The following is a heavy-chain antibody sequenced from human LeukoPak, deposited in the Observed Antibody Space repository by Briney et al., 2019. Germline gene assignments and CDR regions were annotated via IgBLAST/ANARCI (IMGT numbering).Heavy chain of an antibody. CDR1: GFTFSDYY. V-gene: IGHV3-11*05. Sequence: KSGGSLRLSCAASGFTFSDYYMSWIRQAPGKGLEWVSCISSSSSFTNYADSVKGRFTISRDNAKNSLYLQMNSLRADDTAVYYCARVGDSSGSDAFDIWGQGTMVTVSS. J-gene: IGHJ3*02. CDR3: ARVGDSSGSDAFDI. CDR2: ISSSSSFT. D-gene: IGHD3-22*01.